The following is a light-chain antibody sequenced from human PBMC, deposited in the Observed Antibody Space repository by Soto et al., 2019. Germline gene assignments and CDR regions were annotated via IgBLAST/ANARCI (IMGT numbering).Light chain of an antibody. J-gene: IGKJ5*01. CDR1: QVIGSL. CDR2: TAS. Sequence: DIPLTQSPSFLSASIGDRVTITCRASQVIGSLLAWYQQKPGKAPKLLIHTASTLYSGVPSRFSGSGSGTEFTLTISSLQPEDFATYYCQHRHSYPITFGQGTRLEMK. CDR3: QHRHSYPIT. V-gene: IGKV1-9*01.